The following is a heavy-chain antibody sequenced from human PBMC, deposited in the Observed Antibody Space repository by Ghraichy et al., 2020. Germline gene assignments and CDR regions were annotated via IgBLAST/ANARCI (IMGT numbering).Heavy chain of an antibody. CDR2: IYQSGST. V-gene: IGHV4-4*02. CDR1: GDSINSNNW. CDR3: ARARDYYYYYGMDV. Sequence: GSLSLTCAVSGDSINSNNWWSWVRQPPGKGLEWIGEIYQSGSTNYKPSLKSRVTISIDKSKNQFSLKLSSVTAADTAVYYCARARDYYYYYGMDVWGQGTTVSVSS. J-gene: IGHJ6*02.